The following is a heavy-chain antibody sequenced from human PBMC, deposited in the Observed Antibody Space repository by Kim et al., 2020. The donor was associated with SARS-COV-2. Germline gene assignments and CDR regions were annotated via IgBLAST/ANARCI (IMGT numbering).Heavy chain of an antibody. D-gene: IGHD4-17*01. CDR2: IGTAGDT. CDR3: ARASDYRDAFDI. J-gene: IGHJ3*02. V-gene: IGHV3-13*04. Sequence: GGSLRLSCAASGFTFSSYDMHWVRQATGKGLEWVSAIGTAGDTYYPGAVKGRFTISRENDKNSLYLQMNSLRAGDTAVYYCARASDYRDAFDIWGQGTMV. CDR1: GFTFSSYD.